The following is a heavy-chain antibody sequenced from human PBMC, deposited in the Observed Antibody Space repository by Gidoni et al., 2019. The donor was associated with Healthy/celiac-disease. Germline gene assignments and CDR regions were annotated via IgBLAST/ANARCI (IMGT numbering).Heavy chain of an antibody. Sequence: EVQLLESGGGLVQPGGSLRLSCAASGFTFSSYAMSWVRQAPGKELEWFSAISGSGCSTSYADSVKGRFTISRDNSKNTLYLQMNSLRAEDTAVYYCAKVAYYDILTGYYIVGPVRYYFDYWGQGTLVTVSS. D-gene: IGHD3-9*01. V-gene: IGHV3-23*01. J-gene: IGHJ4*02. CDR1: GFTFSSYA. CDR3: AKVAYYDILTGYYIVGPVRYYFDY. CDR2: ISGSGCST.